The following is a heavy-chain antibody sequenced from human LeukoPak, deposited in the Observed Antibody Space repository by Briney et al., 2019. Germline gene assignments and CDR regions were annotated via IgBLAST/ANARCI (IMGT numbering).Heavy chain of an antibody. Sequence: PGGSLRLSCAASGFTFSSYGMHWVRQAPGKGLEWVPFIRYDGSNKYYADSVKGRFTISRDNSKNTLYLKMNSLRAEDTAVYYCAKGGGWEVQYYYYYMDVWGKGTTVTISS. V-gene: IGHV3-30*02. CDR1: GFTFSSYG. CDR3: AKGGGWEVQYYYYYMDV. J-gene: IGHJ6*03. D-gene: IGHD1-26*01. CDR2: IRYDGSNK.